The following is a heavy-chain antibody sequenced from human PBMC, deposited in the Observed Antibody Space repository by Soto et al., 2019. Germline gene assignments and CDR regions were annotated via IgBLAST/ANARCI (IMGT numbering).Heavy chain of an antibody. D-gene: IGHD2-21*02. CDR3: AGGNSGVPGLGY. Sequence: PGGSLRLSCAASGFTVSSKYMSWVRQAPGKWLEWVSGIYSGGSTSYADSGRGRFTSSRDTCTKTLYLQMNSLRAEDTAVYYCAGGNSGVPGLGYWGQGTLVTVSS. CDR1: GFTVSSKY. CDR2: IYSGGST. J-gene: IGHJ4*02. V-gene: IGHV3-53*01.